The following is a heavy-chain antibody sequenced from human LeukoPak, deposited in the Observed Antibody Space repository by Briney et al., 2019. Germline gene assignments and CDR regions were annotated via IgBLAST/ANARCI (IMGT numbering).Heavy chain of an antibody. CDR1: GGSISSYY. Sequence: PSETLSLTCTVSGGSISSYYWSWIRQPPGKGLEWIGYIYYSGSTNYNPSLKSRVTVSVDTSKNQFSLKLSSVTAADTAVYYCARWATAWFDPWGQGTLVTVSS. J-gene: IGHJ5*02. V-gene: IGHV4-59*08. D-gene: IGHD5-12*01. CDR3: ARWATAWFDP. CDR2: IYYSGST.